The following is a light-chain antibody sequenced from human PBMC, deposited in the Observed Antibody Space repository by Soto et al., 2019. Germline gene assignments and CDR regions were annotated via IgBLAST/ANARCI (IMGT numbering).Light chain of an antibody. Sequence: EIVMTQSPATLSVSPGERVTLSCRASQSINNKVAWYQQKPGQAPRLLIYGASTRATGISARFSGSGSGTEFTLTISRLEPEDFAVYYCQQHGSSRTFGQGTKVDI. CDR1: QSINNK. V-gene: IGKV3-15*01. J-gene: IGKJ1*01. CDR2: GAS. CDR3: QQHGSSRT.